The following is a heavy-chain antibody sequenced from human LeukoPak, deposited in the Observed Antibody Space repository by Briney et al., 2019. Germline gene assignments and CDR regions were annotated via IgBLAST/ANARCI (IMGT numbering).Heavy chain of an antibody. V-gene: IGHV4-39*01. J-gene: IGHJ4*02. CDR2: IYYGGST. CDR1: GGSISTNSYY. D-gene: IGHD1-20*01. Sequence: PSETLSLTCTVSGGSISTNSYYWGWVRQPPGKGLEWIGSIYYGGSTFYNPSLKNRVTISADTSKNQFSLNLSSVTAADTAVYYCARSPSITGTTIDYWGQGTLVTVSS. CDR3: ARSPSITGTTIDY.